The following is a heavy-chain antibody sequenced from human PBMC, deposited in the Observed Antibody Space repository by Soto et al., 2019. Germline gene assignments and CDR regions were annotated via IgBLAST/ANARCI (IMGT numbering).Heavy chain of an antibody. CDR1: GYTLTSYG. J-gene: IGHJ4*02. D-gene: IGHD3-22*01. V-gene: IGHV1-18*04. Sequence: QVQLLQSGAAVKKPGASVKVTCKASGYTLTSYGISWVRQAPGQGLEWMGWISGYNGNTNYAQKLQGRVTMTTDTSTSTAYMELRSLRSDDTAVYYCAGDQHYYDSSGYSDYWGQGALVTVSS. CDR2: ISGYNGNT. CDR3: AGDQHYYDSSGYSDY.